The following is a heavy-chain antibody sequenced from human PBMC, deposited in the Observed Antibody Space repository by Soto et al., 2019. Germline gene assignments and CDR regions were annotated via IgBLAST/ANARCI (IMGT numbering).Heavy chain of an antibody. J-gene: IGHJ6*02. V-gene: IGHV3-23*04. CDR3: AKGNLDYYYGLDV. CDR2: ISGSGGST. D-gene: IGHD1-1*01. Sequence: VQLVESGGGVVQPGRSLRLSCAASGFTFSSYAMSWVRQAPGKGLEWVSTISGSGGSTYYADSVKGRFTISRDNSKNTLYLQMNSLRAEDTAVYYCAKGNLDYYYGLDVWGQGTTVTVSS. CDR1: GFTFSSYA.